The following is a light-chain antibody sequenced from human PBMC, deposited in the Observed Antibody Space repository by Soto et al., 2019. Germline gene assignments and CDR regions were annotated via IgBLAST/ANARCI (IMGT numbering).Light chain of an antibody. V-gene: IGLV3-21*04. Sequence: SYELTQPPSVSVAPEKTTTITCAGNNIGDKRVHWYRQKPGQAPVLLISYDSDRPSGIPERFSGSNSGNTATLTISRVEAGDEADYYCQVWDIMTDNHVLGGGTKLTVL. J-gene: IGLJ1*01. CDR1: NIGDKR. CDR2: YDS. CDR3: QVWDIMTDNHV.